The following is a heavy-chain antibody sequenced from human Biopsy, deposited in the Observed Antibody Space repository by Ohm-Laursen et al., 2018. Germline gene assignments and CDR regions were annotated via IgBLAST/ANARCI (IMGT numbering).Heavy chain of an antibody. CDR1: GGSFTYYY. CDR3: ARRRCSSTSCVDWYFDL. D-gene: IGHD2-2*01. V-gene: IGHV4-59*08. CDR2: IDYSGST. Sequence: SQTLSLTCTVSGGSFTYYYWSWIRQPPGGGLEWIAYIDYSGSTNCDPSLKSRVNISIDTSKNQFSLRLSAVTAADTAVYYCARRRCSSTSCVDWYFDLWGRGTLVTVSS. J-gene: IGHJ2*01.